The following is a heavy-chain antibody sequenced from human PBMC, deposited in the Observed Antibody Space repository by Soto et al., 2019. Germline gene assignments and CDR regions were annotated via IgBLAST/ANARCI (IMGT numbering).Heavy chain of an antibody. D-gene: IGHD2-2*01. V-gene: IGHV1-69*01. CDR1: GGTFSSYA. CDR2: IIPIFGTA. Sequence: QVPLVQSGAEVKKPGSSVKVSCKASGGTFSSYAISWVRQAPGQGLEWMGGIIPIFGTANYAQKFQGRVTITADESTSTAYMEPSSLRSEDTAVYYCARPIVVVPAAIPKAYYYYGMDVWGQGTTVTVSS. CDR3: ARPIVVVPAAIPKAYYYYGMDV. J-gene: IGHJ6*02.